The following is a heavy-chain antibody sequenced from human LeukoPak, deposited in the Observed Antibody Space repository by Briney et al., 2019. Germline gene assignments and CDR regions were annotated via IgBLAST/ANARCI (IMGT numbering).Heavy chain of an antibody. CDR3: ARDRGWSGGRPSDY. Sequence: GGSPRLSCAASGFTFSSYSMNWVRQAPGKGLEWVSSISSSSSYIYYADSVKGRFTISRDNAKNSLYLQMNSLRAEDTAVYYCARDRGWSGGRPSDYWGQGTLVTVSS. CDR2: ISSSSSYI. D-gene: IGHD3-3*01. CDR1: GFTFSSYS. V-gene: IGHV3-21*01. J-gene: IGHJ4*02.